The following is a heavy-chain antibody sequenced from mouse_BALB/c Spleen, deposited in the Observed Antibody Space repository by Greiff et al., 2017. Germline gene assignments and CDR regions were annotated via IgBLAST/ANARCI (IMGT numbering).Heavy chain of an antibody. J-gene: IGHJ2*01. CDR1: GYSITSGYY. CDR3: ARGLWLRRSYYFDY. V-gene: IGHV3-6*02. Sequence: EVKLQESGPGLVKPSQSLSLTCSVTGYSITSGYYWNWIRQFPGNKLEWMGYISYDGSNNYNPSLKNRISITRDTSKNQFFLKLNSVTTEDTATYYCARGLWLRRSYYFDYWGQGTTLTVSS. CDR2: ISYDGSN. D-gene: IGHD2-2*01.